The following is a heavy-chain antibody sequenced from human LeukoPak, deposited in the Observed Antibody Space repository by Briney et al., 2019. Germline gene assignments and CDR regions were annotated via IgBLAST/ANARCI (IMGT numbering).Heavy chain of an antibody. CDR2: INSDGSST. V-gene: IGHV3-74*01. CDR3: ARAGGSNWFDP. D-gene: IGHD3-16*01. Sequence: GGSLRLSCAASGFTFSSYWMHWVRQAPRKGLVWVSRINSDGSSTSYADSVKGRFTISRDNAKNTLYLQVNSLRAEDTAVYYCARAGGSNWFDPWGQGTLVTVSS. J-gene: IGHJ5*02. CDR1: GFTFSSYW.